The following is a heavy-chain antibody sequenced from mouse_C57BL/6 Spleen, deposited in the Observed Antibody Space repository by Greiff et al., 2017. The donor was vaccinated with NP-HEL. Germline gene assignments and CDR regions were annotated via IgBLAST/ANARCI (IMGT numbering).Heavy chain of an antibody. V-gene: IGHV1-55*01. CDR3: AREDYYSKGFAY. Sequence: QVQLQQPGAELVKPGASVKMSCKASGYTFTSYWITWVKQRPGQGLEWIGDIYPGSGSTNYNEKFKSKATLTVDTSSSTAYMQLSSLTSEDSAVYYCAREDYYSKGFAYWGQGTLVTVSA. D-gene: IGHD2-5*01. J-gene: IGHJ3*01. CDR1: GYTFTSYW. CDR2: IYPGSGST.